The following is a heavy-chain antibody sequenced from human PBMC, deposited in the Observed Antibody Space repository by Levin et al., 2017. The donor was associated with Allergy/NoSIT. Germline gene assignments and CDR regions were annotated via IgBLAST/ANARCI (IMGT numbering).Heavy chain of an antibody. J-gene: IGHJ4*02. CDR1: GFTFSSYG. D-gene: IGHD3-10*01. Sequence: PGGSLRLSCAASGFTFSSYGMHWVRQAPGKGLEWVAVIWYDGSNKYYADSVKGRFTISRDNSKNTLYLQMNSLRAEDTAVYYCARDGPEIWFGELFHRGAFDYWGQGTLVTVSS. CDR3: ARDGPEIWFGELFHRGAFDY. V-gene: IGHV3-33*01. CDR2: IWYDGSNK.